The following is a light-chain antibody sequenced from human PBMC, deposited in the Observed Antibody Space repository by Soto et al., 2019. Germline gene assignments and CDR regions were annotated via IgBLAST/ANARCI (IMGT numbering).Light chain of an antibody. CDR2: EVS. CDR1: TSDVGYYNY. Sequence: QSALTQPASVSGSLGQSITISCTGTTSDVGYYNYVSWYQQHPVKAPKLMIYEVSNRPSGVSNRFSGSKSGNTASLTISGLQADDEADYHCCSYGGYSTFVIFGGGTKLTVL. V-gene: IGLV2-23*02. J-gene: IGLJ2*01. CDR3: CSYGGYSTFVI.